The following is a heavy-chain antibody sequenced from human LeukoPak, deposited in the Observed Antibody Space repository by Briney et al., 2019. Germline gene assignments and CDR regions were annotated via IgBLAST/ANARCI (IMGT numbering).Heavy chain of an antibody. D-gene: IGHD3-22*01. J-gene: IGHJ4*02. CDR2: ISDRGRRT. Sequence: PGGSLRLSCAVSGITLSNYGMSWVRQAPGKGLEWVAGISDRGRRTNYADSVKGRFTISTDHPKNTLCLQMNSLRAEDTAVYFCAKRGVVIRVILVGFHKEAYYFDSWGQGALVTVSS. CDR3: AKRGVVIRVILVGFHKEAYYFDS. CDR1: GITLSNYG. V-gene: IGHV3-23*01.